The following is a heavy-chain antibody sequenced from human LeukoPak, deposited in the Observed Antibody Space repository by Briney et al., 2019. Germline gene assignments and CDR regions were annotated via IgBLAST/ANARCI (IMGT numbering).Heavy chain of an antibody. CDR2: IIPIFGTA. J-gene: IGHJ4*02. Sequence: ASVKVSCKASGYTFTSYDINWVRQATGQGLEWMGGIIPIFGTANYAQKFQGRVTITADKSTSTAYMELSSLRSEDTAVYYCAGEKGLRLRGFDYWGQGTLVTVSS. CDR3: AGEKGLRLRGFDY. CDR1: GYTFTSYD. D-gene: IGHD5-12*01. V-gene: IGHV1-69*06.